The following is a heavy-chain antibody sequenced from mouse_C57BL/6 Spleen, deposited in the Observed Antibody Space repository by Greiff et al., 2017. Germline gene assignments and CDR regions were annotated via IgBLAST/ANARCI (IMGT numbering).Heavy chain of an antibody. V-gene: IGHV1-80*01. D-gene: IGHD2-2*01. Sequence: QVQLQQSGAELVKPGASVKISCKASGYAFSSYWMNWVKQRPGKGLEWIGQIYPGDGDTNYNGKFKGKAILTADKSSSTAYMQLSSLTSEDSAVYFCAREGYGYDGDYYAMDYWGQGTSVTVSS. J-gene: IGHJ4*01. CDR2: IYPGDGDT. CDR1: GYAFSSYW. CDR3: AREGYGYDGDYYAMDY.